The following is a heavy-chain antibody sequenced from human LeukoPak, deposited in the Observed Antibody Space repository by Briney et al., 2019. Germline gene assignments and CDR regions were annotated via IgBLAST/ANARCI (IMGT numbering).Heavy chain of an antibody. CDR3: ARDVVVPAASGYYYYGMDV. D-gene: IGHD2-2*01. CDR2: INTNTGNP. Sequence: ASVKVSCTASGYTFTSYAMNWARQAPGQGLEWMGWINTNTGNPTYAQGFTGRFVFSLDTSVSTAYLQISSLKAEDTAVYYCARDVVVPAASGYYYYGMDVWGQGTTVTVSS. J-gene: IGHJ6*02. V-gene: IGHV7-4-1*02. CDR1: GYTFTSYA.